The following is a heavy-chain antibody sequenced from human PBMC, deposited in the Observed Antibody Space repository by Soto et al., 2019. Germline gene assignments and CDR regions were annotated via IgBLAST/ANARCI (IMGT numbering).Heavy chain of an antibody. CDR2: LSGNGINI. D-gene: IGHD6-25*01. Sequence: EVQLLEAGGGLVQPGESLRLSCAASGFTFSTYAMSWVRQAPGKGLEWVSTLSGNGINIYYAHSVKGRFTVSRDNSKNTLYLQRNSLRAEDTASYYCAKQRPGHDCLFGLDVWGQGTAVTVSS. CDR3: AKQRPGHDCLFGLDV. CDR1: GFTFSTYA. J-gene: IGHJ6*02. V-gene: IGHV3-23*01.